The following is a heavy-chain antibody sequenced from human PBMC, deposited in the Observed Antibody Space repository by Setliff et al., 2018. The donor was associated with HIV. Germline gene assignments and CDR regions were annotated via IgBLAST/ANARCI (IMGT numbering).Heavy chain of an antibody. Sequence: PSETLSLTCAIYGASFSGYYWSWIRQPPGKGLEWIGEINDSGSTNYNPSLKSRVTMSGDTSKNQFSLNLTSVTAADTAVYYCARGVITFGGLIGPLPSWGQGTLVTVSS. CDR3: ARGVITFGGLIGPLPS. CDR1: GASFSGYY. D-gene: IGHD3-16*02. J-gene: IGHJ5*02. V-gene: IGHV4-34*01. CDR2: INDSGST.